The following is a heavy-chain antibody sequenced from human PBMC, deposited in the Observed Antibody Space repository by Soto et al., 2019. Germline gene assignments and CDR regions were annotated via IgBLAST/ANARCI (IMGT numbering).Heavy chain of an antibody. J-gene: IGHJ4*02. D-gene: IGHD3-16*02. CDR3: ARLRLGELSFFIDY. Sequence: SETLSLTCAVYGGSFSGYYWSWIRQPPGKGLEWIGEINHSGSTNYNPSLKSRVTISVDTSKNQFSLKLSSVTAADTAVYYCARLRLGELSFFIDYWGQGTLVTVSS. V-gene: IGHV4-34*01. CDR1: GGSFSGYY. CDR2: INHSGST.